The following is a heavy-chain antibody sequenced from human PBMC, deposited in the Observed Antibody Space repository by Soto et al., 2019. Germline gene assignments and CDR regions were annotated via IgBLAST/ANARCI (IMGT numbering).Heavy chain of an antibody. CDR1: GCSITVYY. Sequence: SETLSLTCTVSGCSITVYYWSWIRQPPGKGPEWIGNIHYSGSTNYNPSLKSRVTISVDTSKNQFSLRLSSVTAAETAVYYCARHSYYSNPLRFDPWGQGTLVTVSS. D-gene: IGHD4-4*01. CDR3: ARHSYYSNPLRFDP. CDR2: IHYSGST. J-gene: IGHJ5*02. V-gene: IGHV4-59*08.